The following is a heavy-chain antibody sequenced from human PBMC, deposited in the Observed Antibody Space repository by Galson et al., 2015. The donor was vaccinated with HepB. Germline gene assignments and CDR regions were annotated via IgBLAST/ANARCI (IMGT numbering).Heavy chain of an antibody. CDR2: IGTSGSYI. CDR3: ARDQGYCSGTSCPNWFDS. D-gene: IGHD2-2*01. CDR1: GFTFSSFS. Sequence: SLRLSCAASGFTFSSFSMNWVRQAPGKGLEWVSSIGTSGSYISYADSVKGRFTISRDNAKNSLSLQMDSLRAEDTAVYYCARDQGYCSGTSCPNWFDSWGQGTLVTVSS. V-gene: IGHV3-21*01. J-gene: IGHJ5*01.